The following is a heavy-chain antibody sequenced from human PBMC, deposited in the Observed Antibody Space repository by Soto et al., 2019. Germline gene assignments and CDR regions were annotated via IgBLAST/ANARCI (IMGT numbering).Heavy chain of an antibody. V-gene: IGHV1-69*01. D-gene: IGHD3-10*01. J-gene: IGHJ4*02. Sequence: QVQLVQSGAEMKKPGSSMKVSCKTSGGAFSNFAVSWVRQAPGQGLEWVGGITPILGTPSYAQKFQGRVTITADVSTTSAYMEITSLTSEDTALYYCVRGGSGSRGDYWGQGTLVTVSS. CDR2: ITPILGTP. CDR1: GGAFSNFA. CDR3: VRGGSGSRGDY.